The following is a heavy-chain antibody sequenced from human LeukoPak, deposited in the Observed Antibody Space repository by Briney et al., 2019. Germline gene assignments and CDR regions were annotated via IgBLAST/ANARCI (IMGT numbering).Heavy chain of an antibody. CDR1: GGTFSSYA. CDR2: IIPIFGTA. CDR3: ARDRFGGGSWNYFDY. D-gene: IGHD2-15*01. V-gene: IGHV1-69*05. Sequence: SVKVSCKASGGTFSSYAISWVRQAPGQGLEWMGRIIPIFGTANYAQKFQGRVTITTDESTSTAYMELSSLRSEDTAVYYCARDRFGGGSWNYFDYWGQGTLVTVSS. J-gene: IGHJ4*02.